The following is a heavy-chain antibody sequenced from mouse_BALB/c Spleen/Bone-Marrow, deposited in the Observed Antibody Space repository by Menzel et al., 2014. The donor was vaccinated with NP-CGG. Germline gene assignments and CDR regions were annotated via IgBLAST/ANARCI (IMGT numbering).Heavy chain of an antibody. V-gene: IGHV3-2*02. CDR1: GYSITSDYA. CDR3: AREGDYYGSSFDY. J-gene: IGHJ2*01. CDR2: ISYSGST. Sequence: EVQLQQSGPGLVKPSQSLSLTCTVTGYSITSDYAWNWIRQFPGNKLGWMGYISYSGSTSYNPSLKSRISITRDTSKNQFFLQLNSVTTEDAATYYCAREGDYYGSSFDYWGQGTTLTVSS. D-gene: IGHD1-1*01.